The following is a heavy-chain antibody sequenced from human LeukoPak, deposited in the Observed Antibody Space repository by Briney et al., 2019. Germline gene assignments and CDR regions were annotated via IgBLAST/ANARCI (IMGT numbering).Heavy chain of an antibody. Sequence: PGGSLRLSCAASEFTFSSYGMHWVRQAPGKGLEWVAFIRYDGSNKYYADSVRGRFTISRDNAKNSLYLQMNSLRAEDTAVYYCARESGTTLYRGAFDPWGQGTLVTVSS. CDR2: IRYDGSNK. V-gene: IGHV3-30*02. CDR1: EFTFSSYG. J-gene: IGHJ5*02. CDR3: ARESGTTLYRGAFDP. D-gene: IGHD1-1*01.